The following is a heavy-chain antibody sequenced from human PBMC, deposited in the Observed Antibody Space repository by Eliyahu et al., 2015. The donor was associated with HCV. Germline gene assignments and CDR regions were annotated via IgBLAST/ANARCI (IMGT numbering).Heavy chain of an antibody. CDR1: GFILDYYG. CDR2: ISHDGSDK. D-gene: IGHD2/OR15-2a*01. V-gene: IGHV3-30*18. Sequence: QVYLVESGGAVVQPGRSLXLSCVGSGFILDYYGIHWVRQSPGKGLEWVAYISHDGSDKNYADSVKGRFSIFRDNSRRTIYLHMTSPRPDDTAVYHCGKEALAYFNSEPDFWGQGTLVTVSS. CDR3: GKEALAYFNSEPDF. J-gene: IGHJ4*02.